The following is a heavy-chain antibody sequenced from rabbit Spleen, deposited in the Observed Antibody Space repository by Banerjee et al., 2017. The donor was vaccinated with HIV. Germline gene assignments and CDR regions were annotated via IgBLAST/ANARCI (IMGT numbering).Heavy chain of an antibody. V-gene: IGHV1S45*01. Sequence: QQQLVESGGGLVKPGASLTLTCTASGFSFSNGCVMCWVRQAPGKGLEWIACINAVTAKAVYASWAKGRFTLSKTSSTTVTLQMTSLTVADTATYFCARDTGSSFSSYGMDLWGPGTLVTVS. J-gene: IGHJ6*01. CDR2: INAVTAKA. CDR1: GFSFSNGCV. CDR3: ARDTGSSFSSYGMDL. D-gene: IGHD8-1*01.